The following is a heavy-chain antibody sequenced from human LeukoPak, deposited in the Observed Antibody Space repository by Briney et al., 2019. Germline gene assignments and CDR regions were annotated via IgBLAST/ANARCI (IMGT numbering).Heavy chain of an antibody. CDR3: AKDRSFRGSYDAFDI. Sequence: GGSLRLSCAASGFTFSSYSMNWVRRAPGKGLEWVSSISSSSSYIYYADSVKGRFTISRDNAKNSLYLQMNSLRAEDTAVYYCAKDRSFRGSYDAFDIWGQGTMVTVSS. CDR2: ISSSSSYI. D-gene: IGHD1-26*01. CDR1: GFTFSSYS. J-gene: IGHJ3*02. V-gene: IGHV3-21*01.